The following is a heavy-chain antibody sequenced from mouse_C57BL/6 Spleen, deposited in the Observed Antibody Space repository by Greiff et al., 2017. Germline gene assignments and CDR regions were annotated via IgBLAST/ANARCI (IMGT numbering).Heavy chain of an antibody. J-gene: IGHJ4*01. CDR2: IYPRSGNT. V-gene: IGHV1-81*01. CDR1: GYTFTSYG. Sequence: QVQLQQSGAELARPGASVKLSCKASGYTFTSYGISWVKQRTGRGLEWIGEIYPRSGNTYYNEKFKGKATLTADKSSSTAYMELSSLTSEVSAVYFCGKYDYDAYAMDYWGQGTSVTVSS. D-gene: IGHD2-4*01. CDR3: GKYDYDAYAMDY.